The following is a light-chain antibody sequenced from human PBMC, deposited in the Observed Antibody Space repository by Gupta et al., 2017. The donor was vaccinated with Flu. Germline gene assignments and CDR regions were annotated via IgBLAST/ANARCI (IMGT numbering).Light chain of an antibody. CDR2: KVS. CDR3: QQYSTSAYT. V-gene: IGKV1-5*03. Sequence: DIQMTQSHSVLSASVGDRVTITCRASQNIGTWLAWYQQKPGRAPKLLIYKVSTLENEVPSRFSGSGFGTEFTLTISSLRPEDFATYYCQQYSTSAYTFGQGTRVDVK. CDR1: QNIGTW. J-gene: IGKJ2*01.